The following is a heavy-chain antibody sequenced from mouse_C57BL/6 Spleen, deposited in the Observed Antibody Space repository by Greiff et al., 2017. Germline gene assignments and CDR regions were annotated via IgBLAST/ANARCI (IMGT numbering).Heavy chain of an antibody. CDR2: IDPSDSYT. Sequence: QVQLQQPGAELVMPGASVKLSCKASGYTFTSYWMHWVKQRPGQGLEWIGEIDPSDSYTNYNQKFKGKSTLTVDKSSSTAYMQLSSLPSEDSAVYDCAGRGYGWFAYWGQGTLVTVSA. D-gene: IGHD2-2*01. V-gene: IGHV1-69*01. J-gene: IGHJ3*01. CDR1: GYTFTSYW. CDR3: AGRGYGWFAY.